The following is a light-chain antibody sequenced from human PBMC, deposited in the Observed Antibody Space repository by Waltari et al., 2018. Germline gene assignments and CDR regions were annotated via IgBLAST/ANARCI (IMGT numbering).Light chain of an antibody. Sequence: EVMLTQSPGTLSLSPGERATLSCRASQRVTGNYLAWYQQRPGQAPRLLIFGASLRAAGISDNFRGGGSGTDFTLTINRLEPADFAVYYCQQYGDSPWTFGQGTKVEVK. J-gene: IGKJ1*01. CDR3: QQYGDSPWT. V-gene: IGKV3-20*01. CDR2: GAS. CDR1: QRVTGNY.